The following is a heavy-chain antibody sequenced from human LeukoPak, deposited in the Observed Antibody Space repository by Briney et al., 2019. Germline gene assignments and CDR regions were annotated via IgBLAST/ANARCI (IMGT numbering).Heavy chain of an antibody. CDR1: GFTFSSYG. V-gene: IGHV3-30*18. D-gene: IGHD2-15*01. Sequence: PGRSLRLSCAASGFTFSSYGMHWVRQAPGKGLEWVAVISYDGSNKYYADSVKGRFTISRDNSKNTLYLQMNSLKAEDTAVYYCAKDVGIVVVAATLIHWGQGTLVTVSS. CDR2: ISYDGSNK. CDR3: AKDVGIVVVAATLIH. J-gene: IGHJ4*02.